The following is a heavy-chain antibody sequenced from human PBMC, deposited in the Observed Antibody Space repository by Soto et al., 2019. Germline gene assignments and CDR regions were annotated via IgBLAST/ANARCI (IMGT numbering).Heavy chain of an antibody. CDR1: WNSVSSNSAA. J-gene: IGHJ4*02. D-gene: IGHD6-6*01. Sequence: SQTLSLTFAISWNSVSSNSAAWNCIRQSPSRGLEWLGRTYYRSKWYNDYEVSVKSRITINPDTSKNQFSLQLKSVTPEDTAVYYCARERPSIADRRSRYYFDYWGQGTLVTVSS. CDR3: ARERPSIADRRSRYYFDY. V-gene: IGHV6-1*01. CDR2: TYYRSKWYN.